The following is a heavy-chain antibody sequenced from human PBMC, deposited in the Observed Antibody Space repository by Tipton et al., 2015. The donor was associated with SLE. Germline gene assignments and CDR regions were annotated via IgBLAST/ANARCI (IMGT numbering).Heavy chain of an antibody. D-gene: IGHD7-27*01. CDR2: IWSDGSNK. Sequence: RSLRLSCAASGFPFSSSDMHWVRQAPGKGLQWVSGIWSDGSNKYYADSVKGRFTISRDNSKNALYLQMNSLRAEDTAVYYCARSLGPHPTDYRGQGTLVTVSS. J-gene: IGHJ4*02. CDR1: GFPFSSSD. CDR3: ARSLGPHPTDY. V-gene: IGHV3-33*01.